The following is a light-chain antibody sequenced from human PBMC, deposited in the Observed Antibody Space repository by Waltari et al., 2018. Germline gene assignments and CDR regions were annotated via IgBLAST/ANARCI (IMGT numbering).Light chain of an antibody. J-gene: IGKJ3*01. CDR3: QLYKAPPWT. CDR1: QRISSW. Sequence: DIQMTQSPPTLSASVGDRVIITCRPSQRISSWFAWYHQKPGHAPTVRINKAFSLESGVRSRFSGSGSGTEFTLTISSLQSDDFATYYCQLYKAPPWTFGPGTKVDIK. CDR2: KAF. V-gene: IGKV1-5*03.